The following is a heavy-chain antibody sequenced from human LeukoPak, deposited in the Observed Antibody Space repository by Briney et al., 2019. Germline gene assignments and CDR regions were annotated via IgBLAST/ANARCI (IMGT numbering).Heavy chain of an antibody. Sequence: SETLSLTCTVSGGSISSYYWGWIRQPAGKGLEWIGRIYTSGSTNYNPSLKSRVTMSVDTSKNQFSLKLSSVTAADTAVYYCRGRNNFGFDYWGQGTLVTVSS. D-gene: IGHD1-26*01. CDR3: RGRNNFGFDY. CDR2: IYTSGST. V-gene: IGHV4-4*07. J-gene: IGHJ4*02. CDR1: GGSISSYY.